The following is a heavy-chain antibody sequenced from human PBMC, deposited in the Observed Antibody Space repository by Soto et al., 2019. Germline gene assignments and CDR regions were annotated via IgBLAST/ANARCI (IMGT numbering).Heavy chain of an antibody. Sequence: ESGPTLVNPTQTLTLTCTFSGFSHSTAGVGVGWIRQPPGKALEWVGFIYWNDDDRYSPSLKTRLTITKDTSKNQVVLIMTNMDPVDTGTYYCAHSLHSSGWYYFDNWGQAILRTVSS. V-gene: IGHV2-5*01. CDR1: GFSHSTAGVG. J-gene: IGHJ4*02. CDR3: AHSLHSSGWYYFDN. D-gene: IGHD6-19*01. CDR2: IYWNDDD.